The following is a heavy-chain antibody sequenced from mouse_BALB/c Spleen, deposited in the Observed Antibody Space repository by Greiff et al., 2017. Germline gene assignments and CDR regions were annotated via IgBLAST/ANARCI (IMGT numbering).Heavy chain of an antibody. D-gene: IGHD2-3*01. J-gene: IGHJ1*01. CDR3: AREGGYYTSGFDV. V-gene: IGHV1-9*01. CDR1: GYTFSSYW. CDR2: ILPGSGST. Sequence: QVQLQQSGAELMKPGASVKISCKATGYTFSSYWIEWVKQRPGHGLEWIGEILPGSGSTNYNEKFKGKATFTADTSSNTAYMQLSSLTSEDSAVYYCAREGGYYTSGFDVWGAGTTVTVSS.